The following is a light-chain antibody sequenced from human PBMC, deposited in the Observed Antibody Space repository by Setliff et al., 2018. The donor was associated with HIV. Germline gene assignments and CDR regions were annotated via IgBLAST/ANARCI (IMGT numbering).Light chain of an antibody. Sequence: QSVLAQPPSVSGAPGQRVTISCTGSSSNIGGGYYVHWYQQLPGTAPKLLIYGNSNRPSGVPDRFSGSKSGTSASLAITGLQAGDEADYYCQSYDSSLRVFGTGTKVTVL. CDR1: SSNIGGGYY. CDR3: QSYDSSLRV. J-gene: IGLJ1*01. CDR2: GNS. V-gene: IGLV1-40*01.